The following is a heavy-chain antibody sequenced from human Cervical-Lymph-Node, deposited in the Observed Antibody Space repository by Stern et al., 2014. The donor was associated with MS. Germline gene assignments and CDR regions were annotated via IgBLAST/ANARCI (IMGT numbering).Heavy chain of an antibody. CDR1: EFTFSTHV. Sequence: QVQLMQSGGGVVQPGGSLRLSCAASEFTFSTHVIHWVRQAPGKGLEWVAVISSDGRSKSYADSVKGRFTLSRDNSKNTLYLQMNSLRAEDTAVYYCAKPETPGTISASSNNAFYIWGQGTMVTVSS. J-gene: IGHJ3*02. D-gene: IGHD6-6*01. CDR2: ISSDGRSK. CDR3: AKPETPGTISASSNNAFYI. V-gene: IGHV3-30*18.